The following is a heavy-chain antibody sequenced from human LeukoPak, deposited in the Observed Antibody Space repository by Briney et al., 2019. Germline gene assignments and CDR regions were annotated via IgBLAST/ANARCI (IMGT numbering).Heavy chain of an antibody. J-gene: IGHJ5*02. CDR2: IYHSGST. V-gene: IGHV4-38-2*02. CDR1: GYSLSSGYY. D-gene: IGHD2-2*01. CDR3: AREYCSSTSCYRTYNWFDP. Sequence: SETLSLTCAVSGYSLSSGYYWGWIRQPPGKGLEWIGSIYHSGSTYYNPSLKSRVTISVDTSKNQFSLKLSSVTAADTAVYYCAREYCSSTSCYRTYNWFDPWGQGTLVTVSS.